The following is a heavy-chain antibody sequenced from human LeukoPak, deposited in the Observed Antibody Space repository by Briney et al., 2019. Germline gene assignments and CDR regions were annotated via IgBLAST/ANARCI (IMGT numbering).Heavy chain of an antibody. J-gene: IGHJ4*02. CDR3: ARSTGHLDY. CDR2: ITGDSSTI. CDR1: GFTFTIYS. Sequence: PGGSLRLSCAASGFTFTIYSMNWVRQAPGKGLEWVSYITGDSSTIYYADSVKGRFTISRDNAKDSVYLQMNSLRAEDTAVYHCARSTGHLDYWGQGTLVTVSS. D-gene: IGHD1-1*01. V-gene: IGHV3-48*04.